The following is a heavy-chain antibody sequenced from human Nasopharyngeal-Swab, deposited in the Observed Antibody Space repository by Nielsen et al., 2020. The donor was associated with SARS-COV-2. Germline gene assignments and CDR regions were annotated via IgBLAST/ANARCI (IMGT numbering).Heavy chain of an antibody. CDR2: IYHSGST. CDR1: GYSISSGYY. J-gene: IGHJ4*02. V-gene: IGHV4-38-2*01. CDR3: ARHPYPTYYFDY. D-gene: IGHD2-2*01. Sequence: SETLSLTCAVSGYSISSGYYWGWIRQPPGKGLEWIGSIYHSGSTYYNQSLKSRVTISVDTSKNQFSLKLSSVTATDTAVYYCARHPYPTYYFDYWGQGTLVTVSS.